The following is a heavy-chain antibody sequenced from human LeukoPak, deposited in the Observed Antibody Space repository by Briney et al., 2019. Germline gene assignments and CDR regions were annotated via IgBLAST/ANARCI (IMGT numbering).Heavy chain of an antibody. Sequence: SETLSLTCTVSGGSISSHYWSWIRQPPGKGLEWIGYIYYSGSTNYNPSLKSRVTISVDTSKNQFSLKLSSVTAADTAVYYCARDRPSGDLDYWGQGTLVTVSS. V-gene: IGHV4-59*11. CDR1: GGSISSHY. CDR2: IYYSGST. J-gene: IGHJ4*02. CDR3: ARDRPSGDLDY. D-gene: IGHD3-10*01.